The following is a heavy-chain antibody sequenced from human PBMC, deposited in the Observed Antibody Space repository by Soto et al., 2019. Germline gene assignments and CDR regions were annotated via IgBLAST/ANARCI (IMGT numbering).Heavy chain of an antibody. V-gene: IGHV2-5*02. CDR2: IYWDDDK. CDR3: VHTMITFGGIIGDFDY. J-gene: IGHJ4*02. D-gene: IGHD3-16*02. Sequence: QITLKESGPTLVKPTQTLTLTCTFSWFSLSTSGVGVGWIRQPPGKALEWLALIYWDDDKRYSPSLKSRLTITKDTSKNQVVLTMTNMDPVDTATYYCVHTMITFGGIIGDFDYWGQGTLVTVSS. CDR1: WFSLSTSGVG.